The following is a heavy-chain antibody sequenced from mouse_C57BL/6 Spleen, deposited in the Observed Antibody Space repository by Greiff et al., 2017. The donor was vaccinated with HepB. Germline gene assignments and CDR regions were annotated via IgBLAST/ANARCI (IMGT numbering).Heavy chain of an antibody. D-gene: IGHD2-4*01. CDR2: ISDGGSYT. V-gene: IGHV5-4*01. CDR3: ARDHDSHFDY. Sequence: DVMLVESGGGLVKPGGSLKLSCAASGFTFSSYAMSWVRQTPEKRLEWVATISDGGSYTYYPDNVKGRFTISRDNAKNNLYLQMSHLKSEDTAMYYCARDHDSHFDYWGQGTTLTVSS. CDR1: GFTFSSYA. J-gene: IGHJ2*01.